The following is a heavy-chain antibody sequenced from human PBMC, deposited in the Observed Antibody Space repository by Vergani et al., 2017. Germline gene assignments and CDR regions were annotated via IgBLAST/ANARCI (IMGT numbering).Heavy chain of an antibody. V-gene: IGHV3-11*05. Sequence: QVQLVESGGGLVKPGGSLRLSCAASGFTFSDYYMSWIRQAPGKGLEWVAYISSSSSYKNYADSVKGRFTISRDNAKNSLYLQMNSLRAEDTAVYYCARDQGYDSSCYYSDWGQGTTVTVSS. D-gene: IGHD3-22*01. CDR1: GFTFSDYY. J-gene: IGHJ6*02. CDR3: ARDQGYDSSCYYSD. CDR2: ISSSSSYK.